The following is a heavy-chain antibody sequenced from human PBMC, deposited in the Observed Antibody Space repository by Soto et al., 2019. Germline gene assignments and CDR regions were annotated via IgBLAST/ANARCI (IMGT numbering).Heavy chain of an antibody. J-gene: IGHJ4*02. CDR2: ISSSSSTI. CDR3: ARGARRATILYYFDY. D-gene: IGHD3-3*01. V-gene: IGHV3-48*02. CDR1: GFTFSSYS. Sequence: EVQLVESGGGSVQPGGSLRLSCAASGFTFSSYSMNWVRQAPGKGLEWVSYISSSSSTIYYADSVKGRFTISRDNAKNSLYLQMNSLRDEDTAVYYCARGARRATILYYFDYWGQGTLVTVSS.